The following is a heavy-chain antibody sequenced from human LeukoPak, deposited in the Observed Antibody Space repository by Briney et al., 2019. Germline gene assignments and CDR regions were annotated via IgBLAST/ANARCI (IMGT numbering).Heavy chain of an antibody. CDR2: INHSGST. D-gene: IGHD5-18*01. CDR1: GGSFSGYY. CDR3: ADRRRYSYGLDY. V-gene: IGHV4-34*01. J-gene: IGHJ4*02. Sequence: PSETLSLTCAVYGGSFSGYYWSWIRQPPGKGLEWIGEINHSGSTNYNPSLKSRVTISVDTSKNQLSLKLSSVTAADTAVYYCADRRRYSYGLDYWGQGTLVTVSS.